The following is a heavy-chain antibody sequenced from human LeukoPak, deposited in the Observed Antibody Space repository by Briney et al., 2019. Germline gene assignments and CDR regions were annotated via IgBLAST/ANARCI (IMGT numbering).Heavy chain of an antibody. Sequence: GGSLRLSCAASGFTFSSYGMHWVRQAPGKGLEWVAVISYDGSNKYYADSVKGRFTISRDNSKNTLYLQMNSLRAEDTAVYYCAKDARGYQRRAPFDYWGQGTLVTVSS. CDR1: GFTFSSYG. CDR3: AKDARGYQRRAPFDY. D-gene: IGHD6-25*01. CDR2: ISYDGSNK. J-gene: IGHJ4*02. V-gene: IGHV3-30*18.